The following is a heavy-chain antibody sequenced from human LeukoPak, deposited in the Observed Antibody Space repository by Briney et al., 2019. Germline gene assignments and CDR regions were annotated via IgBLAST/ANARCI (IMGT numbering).Heavy chain of an antibody. CDR2: TYYRSKCYN. J-gene: IGHJ6*02. CDR3: ARSYRSSGWYYCYYYYGMDV. D-gene: IGHD6-19*01. CDR1: GDSLSINSAA. V-gene: IGHV6-1*01. Sequence: SQTLSLTSAISGDSLSINSAACNWVRQYPSRGLEWLGSTYYRSKCYNDYAVSVKSRITMNPGTAKNQFSLQLNSVTPEDTAVYYCARSYRSSGWYYCYYYYGMDVWGQGTTVTVSS.